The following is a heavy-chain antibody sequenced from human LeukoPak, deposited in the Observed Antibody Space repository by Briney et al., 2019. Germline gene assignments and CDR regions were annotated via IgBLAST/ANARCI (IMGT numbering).Heavy chain of an antibody. D-gene: IGHD6-13*01. CDR1: GYTFTSYG. CDR3: ARNIGAVADGGDY. Sequence: ASVKVSCKASGYTFTSYGISWVRQAPGQGLEWMGWINTGNGNTKYSQKFQGRVTITRDTSASTAYMELSSLRSEDTALYYCARNIGAVADGGDYWGQGTLVTVSP. CDR2: INTGNGNT. V-gene: IGHV1-3*04. J-gene: IGHJ4*02.